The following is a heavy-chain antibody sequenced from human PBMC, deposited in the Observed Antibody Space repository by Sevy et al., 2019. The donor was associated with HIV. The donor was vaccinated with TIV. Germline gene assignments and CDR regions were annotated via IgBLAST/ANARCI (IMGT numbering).Heavy chain of an antibody. J-gene: IGHJ4*02. CDR1: GFTFSNYV. Sequence: GGSLRLSCAASGFTFSNYVMTWVRQAPGKGLEWVSTISGGSGDTYYADSVKGRFTISRDNSKNTLYLRMNSLRAEDTAVYYCAKRGAVGPMFFDYWGQGTPVTVSS. CDR2: ISGGSGDT. V-gene: IGHV3-23*01. D-gene: IGHD1-26*01. CDR3: AKRGAVGPMFFDY.